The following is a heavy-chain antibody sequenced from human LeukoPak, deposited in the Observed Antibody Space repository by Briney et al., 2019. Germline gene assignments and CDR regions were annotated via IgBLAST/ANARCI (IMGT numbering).Heavy chain of an antibody. CDR2: ISAYNGNT. D-gene: IGHD6-13*01. CDR3: ARVSSYSSSLWGVFDY. J-gene: IGHJ4*02. V-gene: IGHV1-18*01. CDR1: GFTFSSYW. Sequence: GGSLRLSCAASGFTFSSYWMSWVRQAPGQGLEWMGWISAYNGNTNYAQKLQGRVTMTTDTSTSTAYMELRSLRSDDTAVYYCARVSSYSSSLWGVFDYWGQGTLVTVSS.